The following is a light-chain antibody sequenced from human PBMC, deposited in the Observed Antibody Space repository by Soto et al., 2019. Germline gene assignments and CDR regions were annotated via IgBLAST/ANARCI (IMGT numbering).Light chain of an antibody. V-gene: IGKV4-1*01. J-gene: IGKJ4*01. CDR2: WAS. CDR3: QQYYSTPLT. CDR1: QSVKNY. Sequence: DIVMTQSPDSLAVSLGERATINCKSSQSVKNYLAWYQQKPGQPPKLLIYWASTRESVVPDRFSGSGSGTDFTLTVSSLQAEDVAVYYCQQYYSTPLTFGGGTRVEIK.